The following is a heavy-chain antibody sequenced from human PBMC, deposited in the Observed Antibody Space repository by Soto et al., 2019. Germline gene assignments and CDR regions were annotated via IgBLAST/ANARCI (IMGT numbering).Heavy chain of an antibody. V-gene: IGHV4-30-4*01. J-gene: IGHJ5*02. CDR3: ATGSTYDGCVT. D-gene: IGHD3-10*01. Sequence: QVHLQESGPRLLKPSQTLSLTCTVSGDSIGSGDYYWTWIRQPPGKGREWTGYIYYIGTTFYNPSLESRVNIAEDTSKNPFSLTVASVTAADTAVHYCATGSTYDGCVTWGQGTLITVSS. CDR2: IYYIGTT. CDR1: GDSIGSGDYY.